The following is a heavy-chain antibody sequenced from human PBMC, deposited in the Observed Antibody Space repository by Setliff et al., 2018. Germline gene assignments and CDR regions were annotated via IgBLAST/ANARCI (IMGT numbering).Heavy chain of an antibody. CDR2: INPSSGRT. Sequence: ASVKVSCKASGYTFTSHYMHWVRQTPGLGLEWMGTINPSSGRTSYAQKFQGKVTMTRDTSTSTVYMDMSSLRSEDTAVYYCARDVFPYHYEGAFDIWGQGTMVTVSS. J-gene: IGHJ3*02. CDR3: ARDVFPYHYEGAFDI. V-gene: IGHV1-46*01. D-gene: IGHD3-22*01. CDR1: GYTFTSHY.